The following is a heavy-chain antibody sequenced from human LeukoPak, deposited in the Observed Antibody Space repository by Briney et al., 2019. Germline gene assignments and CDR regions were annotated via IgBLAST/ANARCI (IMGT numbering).Heavy chain of an antibody. J-gene: IGHJ4*02. CDR3: ARDLPMVRGGQDY. D-gene: IGHD3-10*01. CDR1: GGSISSSSYY. CDR2: IYYSGST. Sequence: SETLSLTCTVSGGSISSSSYYWGWIRQPPGKGLEWIGSIYYSGSTYYNPSLKSRVTISVDTSKNQFSLKLSSVTAADTAVYYCARDLPMVRGGQDYWGQGTLVTVSS. V-gene: IGHV4-39*07.